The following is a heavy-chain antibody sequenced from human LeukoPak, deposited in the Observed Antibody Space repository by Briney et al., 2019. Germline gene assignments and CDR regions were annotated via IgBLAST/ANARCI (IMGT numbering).Heavy chain of an antibody. Sequence: SQTLSLTCTVSGGSISSGGYYWSWIRQHPGKGLEWIGYIYYSGTYYNPSLKSRVTRSVDTSKNQFSLKLSSVTAADTAVYYCALRRDGYNSIDYWGQGTLVTVSS. CDR1: GGSISSGGYY. CDR3: ALRRDGYNSIDY. D-gene: IGHD5-24*01. V-gene: IGHV4-31*03. J-gene: IGHJ4*02. CDR2: IYYSGT.